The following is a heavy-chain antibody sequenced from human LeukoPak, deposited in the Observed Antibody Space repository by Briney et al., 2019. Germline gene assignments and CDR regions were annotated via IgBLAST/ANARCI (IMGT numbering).Heavy chain of an antibody. CDR1: GDSVSSSTTG. CDR3: ARAHLIGAFDI. CDR2: TYYRSKWYN. J-gene: IGHJ3*02. V-gene: IGHV6-1*01. D-gene: IGHD2-15*01. Sequence: SQTLSLTCALSGDSVSSSTTGWSWIRQSPSRGLEWLGRTYYRSKWYNDYAVSVKSRITINPDTSKNQFSLQLNSVTPEDTAVYYCARAHLIGAFDIWGQGTMVTVSS.